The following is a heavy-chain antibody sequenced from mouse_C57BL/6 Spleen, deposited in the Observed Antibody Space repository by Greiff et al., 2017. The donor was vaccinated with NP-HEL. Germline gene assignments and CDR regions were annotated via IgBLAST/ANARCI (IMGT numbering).Heavy chain of an antibody. D-gene: IGHD2-3*01. Sequence: QVQLQQPGAELVKPGASVKLSCKASGYNFTSYWMHWVKQRPGRGLEWIGRIDPNSGGTKYKEKFKSKATIPADKPSSTAYMQLSSLTSEDSAVYYCAREGGDGYIWYFDVWGTGTTVTVSS. V-gene: IGHV1-72*01. CDR3: AREGGDGYIWYFDV. CDR1: GYNFTSYW. CDR2: IDPNSGGT. J-gene: IGHJ1*03.